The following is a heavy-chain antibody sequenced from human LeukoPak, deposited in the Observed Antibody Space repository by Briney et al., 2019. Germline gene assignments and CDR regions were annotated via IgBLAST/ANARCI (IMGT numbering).Heavy chain of an antibody. J-gene: IGHJ4*02. CDR2: ISAYNGNT. D-gene: IGHD3-22*01. CDR3: ATRGYYDSSGYLGFFDY. V-gene: IGHV1-18*01. CDR1: GYTFTSYG. Sequence: ASVKVSCKASGYTFTSYGISWVRQAPGQGLEWMGWISAYNGNTNYAQKLQGRVTMTTDTSTSTAYMELRSLRSDDTAVYYCATRGYYDSSGYLGFFDYWGQGTLVTVSS.